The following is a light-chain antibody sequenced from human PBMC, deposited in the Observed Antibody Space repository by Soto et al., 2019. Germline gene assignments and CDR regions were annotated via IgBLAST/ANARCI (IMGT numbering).Light chain of an antibody. J-gene: IGKJ3*01. CDR3: QQSYSTLIT. V-gene: IGKV1-39*01. Sequence: DIQMTQSPSSLSASVGDRVTITCRASQSISSYLNWYQQKPGKAPKLLIYAASSLQSGVPSRFSGSGSGTDFTLTISSLQPEDFATYYCQQSYSTLITFGPGTNVHIK. CDR1: QSISSY. CDR2: AAS.